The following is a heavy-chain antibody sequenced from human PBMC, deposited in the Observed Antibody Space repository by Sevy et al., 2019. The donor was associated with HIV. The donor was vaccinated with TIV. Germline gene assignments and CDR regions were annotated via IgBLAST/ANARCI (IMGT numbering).Heavy chain of an antibody. CDR2: VNTASGDT. CDR1: GYTFNNYI. J-gene: IGHJ4*02. CDR3: ARDFCSGGSCYSDFVY. V-gene: IGHV1-3*04. Sequence: ASVKVSCKGSGYTFNNYIIYWVRQAPGQSLEWMGWVNTASGDTKYSQKFQGRVIITTDTSARTVYMELKNLRSEDTAFYFCARDFCSGGSCYSDFVYWGQGTLVTVSS. D-gene: IGHD2-15*01.